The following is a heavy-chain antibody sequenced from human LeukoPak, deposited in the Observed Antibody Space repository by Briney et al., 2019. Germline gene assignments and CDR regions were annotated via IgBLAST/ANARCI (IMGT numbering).Heavy chain of an antibody. CDR1: GGSISSSSYY. CDR2: IYYSGST. D-gene: IGHD1-26*01. V-gene: IGHV4-39*07. Sequence: PSETLSFTCTVSGGSISSSSYYWGWIRQPPGKGLEWIGSIYYSGSTYYNPSLESRVTISVDTSKNQFSLKLSSVTAADTAVYYCARASASGSYELFDYWGQGTLVTVSS. CDR3: ARASASGSYELFDY. J-gene: IGHJ4*02.